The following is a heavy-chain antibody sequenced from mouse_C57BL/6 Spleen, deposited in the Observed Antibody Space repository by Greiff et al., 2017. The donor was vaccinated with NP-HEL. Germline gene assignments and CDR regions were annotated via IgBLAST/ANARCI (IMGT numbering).Heavy chain of an antibody. CDR1: GYTFTGYW. J-gene: IGHJ2*01. V-gene: IGHV1-9*01. D-gene: IGHD3-2*02. CDR3: ARSGSSGGYYFDY. CDR2: ILPGSGST. Sequence: VQLQQSGAELMKPGASVKLSCKATGYTFTGYWIEWVKQRPGHGLEWIGEILPGSGSTNYNEKFKGKATFTADTSSNTASLHLSSLTTEDSAIDYCARSGSSGGYYFDYWGQGTTLTVSS.